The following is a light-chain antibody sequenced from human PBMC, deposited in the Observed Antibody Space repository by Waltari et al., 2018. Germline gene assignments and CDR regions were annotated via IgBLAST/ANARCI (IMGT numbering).Light chain of an antibody. V-gene: IGLV2-11*02. CDR1: SSDVGGYNY. CDR2: DVS. J-gene: IGLJ2*01. Sequence: QSALTQPRSVSGSPGQSVTISCTGTSSDVGGYNYVSWYHKHPGKAPKLLIYDVSKRPSGVPDRFSGSKSGNTASLTISGLQAEDEADYYCYSYAGTLFGGGTKLTVL. CDR3: YSYAGTL.